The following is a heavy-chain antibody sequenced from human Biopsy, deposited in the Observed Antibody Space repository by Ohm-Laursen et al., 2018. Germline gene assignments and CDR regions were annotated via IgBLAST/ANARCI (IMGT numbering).Heavy chain of an antibody. J-gene: IGHJ6*02. V-gene: IGHV3-15*01. CDR2: IKSKFDGETT. CDR3: STGGGDFYYNGMDV. Sequence: SLRLSCAASGFTFGDAWMSWIRQAPGKGLEWVGHIKSKFDGETTDYAAPVKGRFIISRDDSKSTLFLQMNSLKVEDTGVCFCSTGGGDFYYNGMDVWGQGTTVTVSS. CDR1: GFTFGDAW. D-gene: IGHD3-16*01.